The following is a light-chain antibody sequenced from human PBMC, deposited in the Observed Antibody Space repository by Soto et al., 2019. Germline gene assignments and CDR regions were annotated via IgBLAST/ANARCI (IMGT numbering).Light chain of an antibody. J-gene: IGLJ1*01. V-gene: IGLV1-47*01. Sequence: QSVLTQPPSASGTPGQRVTISCSGTTSNIGHNYVCWYQQLPGSTPKLLILRSDQRPSGVPDRFSGSKSGTSASLTIGGLRSEDEADYYCASWDDSLSGFVFGTGTKVTV. CDR1: TSNIGHNY. CDR2: RSD. CDR3: ASWDDSLSGFV.